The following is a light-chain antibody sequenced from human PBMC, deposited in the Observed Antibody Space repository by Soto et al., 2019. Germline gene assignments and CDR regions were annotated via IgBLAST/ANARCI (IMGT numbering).Light chain of an antibody. Sequence: DIQMTQSPSTLSASVGDRVTITCRASQSISSWLAWYQQKPGKAPKLLIYDASSLDSGVPSRFSGSGSGTEFTLTISSLQPDDFATYYCQQYKSYSIFTFGPGTKVDIK. CDR2: DAS. CDR1: QSISSW. V-gene: IGKV1-5*01. CDR3: QQYKSYSIFT. J-gene: IGKJ3*01.